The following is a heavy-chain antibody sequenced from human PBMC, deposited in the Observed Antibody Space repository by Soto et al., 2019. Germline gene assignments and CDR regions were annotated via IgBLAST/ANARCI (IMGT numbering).Heavy chain of an antibody. D-gene: IGHD2-2*01. CDR2: ISGSGGST. CDR1: GFTFSSYA. V-gene: IGHV3-23*01. J-gene: IGHJ4*02. CDR3: AKGGGVVPAAMRLSYFDY. Sequence: EVQLLESGGGLVQPGGSLRLSCAASGFTFSSYAMSWVRQAPGKGLEWVSAISGSGGSTYYADSVKGRFTISRDNSKNTLYLQMNSLRAEDTAVYYWAKGGGVVPAAMRLSYFDYWGQGTLVTVSS.